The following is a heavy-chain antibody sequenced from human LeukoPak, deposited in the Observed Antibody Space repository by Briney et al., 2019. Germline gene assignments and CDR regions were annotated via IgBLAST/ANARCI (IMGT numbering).Heavy chain of an antibody. CDR3: ANLVFCSGGSCYPTFDAFDI. V-gene: IGHV3-30*19. CDR2: ISYDGSNK. J-gene: IGHJ3*02. D-gene: IGHD2-15*01. Sequence: GGSLRLSCAASGFTFSSYGMHWVRQAPGKGLEWVAVISYDGSNKYYADSVKGRFTISRDNSKNTLYPQMNSLRAEDTAVYYCANLVFCSGGSCYPTFDAFDIWGQGTMVTVSS. CDR1: GFTFSSYG.